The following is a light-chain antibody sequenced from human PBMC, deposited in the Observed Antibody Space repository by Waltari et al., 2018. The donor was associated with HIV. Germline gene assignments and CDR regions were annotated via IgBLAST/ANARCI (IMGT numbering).Light chain of an antibody. CDR1: SGDLRYFNS. Sequence: QSALTQPASVSGSPGQSIAISCTSTSGDLRYFNSVSWYFHVPGKAPQLIIYDVSQRPSGISHRFSGFGSGAAASLMIFGLQSDDEGDYYCLAYTNRGSYVFGGGT. CDR2: DVS. V-gene: IGLV2-14*03. J-gene: IGLJ1*01. CDR3: LAYTNRGSYV.